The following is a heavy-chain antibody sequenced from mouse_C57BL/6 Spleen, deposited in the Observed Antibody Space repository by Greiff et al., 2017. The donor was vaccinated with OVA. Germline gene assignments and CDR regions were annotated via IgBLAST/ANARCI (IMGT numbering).Heavy chain of an antibody. Sequence: QVQLQQSGAELVKPGASVKLSCKASGYTFTSYWMQWVKQRPGQGLEWIGEIDPSDSNTNYTPKLKGKATLTVDTSSSTAYMQRSSLTSEDSAVYYCAREGPYGSSYMFAYWGQGTLVTVSA. J-gene: IGHJ3*01. CDR2: IDPSDSNT. CDR3: AREGPYGSSYMFAY. V-gene: IGHV1-50*01. CDR1: GYTFTSYW. D-gene: IGHD1-1*01.